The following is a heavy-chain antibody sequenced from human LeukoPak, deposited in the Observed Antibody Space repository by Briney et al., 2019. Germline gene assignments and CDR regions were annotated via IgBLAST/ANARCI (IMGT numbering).Heavy chain of an antibody. Sequence: ASETLSLTCAVSGYSISSGYYWGWIRQPPGKGLEWIGSIYHSGSTYYNPSLKSRVTISVDTSKNQFSLKLSSVTAADTAVYYCARDQARSGLYYYMDVWGKGTTVTVSS. D-gene: IGHD3-10*01. CDR1: GYSISSGYY. J-gene: IGHJ6*03. V-gene: IGHV4-38-2*02. CDR3: ARDQARSGLYYYMDV. CDR2: IYHSGST.